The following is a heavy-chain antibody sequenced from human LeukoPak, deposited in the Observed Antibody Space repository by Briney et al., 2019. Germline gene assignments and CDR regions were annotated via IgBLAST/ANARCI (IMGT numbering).Heavy chain of an antibody. CDR1: GFTFSSYA. Sequence: GGSLRLSCAASGFTFSSYAMSWVRQAPGKGLEWVSAIGGSGGSTYYADSVKGRFTISRDNSKNTLYLQMNSLRAEDTAVYYCANGGYSSSWSPFDYWGQGTLVTVSS. CDR2: IGGSGGST. D-gene: IGHD6-13*01. V-gene: IGHV3-23*01. CDR3: ANGGYSSSWSPFDY. J-gene: IGHJ4*02.